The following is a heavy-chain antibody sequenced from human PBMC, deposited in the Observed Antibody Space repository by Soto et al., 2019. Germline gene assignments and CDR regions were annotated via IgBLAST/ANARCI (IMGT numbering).Heavy chain of an antibody. V-gene: IGHV4-39*01. D-gene: IGHD2-15*01. CDR2: FYYSAST. J-gene: IGHJ4*02. Sequence: QLQLQESGPGLVKPSETLSLTCTVSGGSISSSSYYWGWTRQPPGKGLEWIGSFYYSASTYYNPALKSRVPTSIDTSKNQISLKMSSVTAADTAVYYCARRRGAYCSGGNCYSDTPFDYWGQGTLVTVSS. CDR1: GGSISSSSYY. CDR3: ARRRGAYCSGGNCYSDTPFDY.